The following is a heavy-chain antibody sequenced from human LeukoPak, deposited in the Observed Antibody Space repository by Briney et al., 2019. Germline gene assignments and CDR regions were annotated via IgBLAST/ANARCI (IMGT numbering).Heavy chain of an antibody. CDR1: GFTFSGYA. CDR3: ARDHGDIVVVVAAHYYYGMDV. J-gene: IGHJ6*02. D-gene: IGHD2-15*01. Sequence: GGTLRLSCAASGFTFSGYAMSWVRQAPGKGLEWVSSISSSSSYIYYADSVKGRFTISRDNAKNSLYLQMNSLRAEDTAVYYCARDHGDIVVVVAAHYYYGMDVWGQGTTVTVSS. V-gene: IGHV3-21*01. CDR2: ISSSSSYI.